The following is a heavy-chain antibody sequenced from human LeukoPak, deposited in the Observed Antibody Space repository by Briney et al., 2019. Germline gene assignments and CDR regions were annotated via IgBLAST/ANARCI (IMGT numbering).Heavy chain of an antibody. D-gene: IGHD3-22*01. J-gene: IGHJ4*02. CDR3: ASSRGIYDSSGYYPAY. Sequence: ASVKVSCKASGYTFSSYYVHWVRQAPGQGLEWMGIINPSGGSTSYAQKFQGRVTMTRDMSTSTVYMELSSLRSEDTAVYYCASSRGIYDSSGYYPAYWGQGTLVTVSS. CDR1: GYTFSSYY. V-gene: IGHV1-46*03. CDR2: INPSGGST.